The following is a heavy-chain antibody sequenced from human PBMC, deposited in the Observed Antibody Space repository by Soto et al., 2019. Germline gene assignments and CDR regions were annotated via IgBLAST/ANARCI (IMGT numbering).Heavy chain of an antibody. Sequence: TGGSLRLSCAASGFTFSSYAMSWVRQAPGKGLEWVSAISGSGGSTYYAVSVKGRFTISRDNSKNTLYLQMNSLRAEDTAVYYCAKDQEWLVLRGAFDIWGQGTMVTVSS. D-gene: IGHD6-19*01. V-gene: IGHV3-23*01. CDR1: GFTFSSYA. J-gene: IGHJ3*02. CDR3: AKDQEWLVLRGAFDI. CDR2: ISGSGGST.